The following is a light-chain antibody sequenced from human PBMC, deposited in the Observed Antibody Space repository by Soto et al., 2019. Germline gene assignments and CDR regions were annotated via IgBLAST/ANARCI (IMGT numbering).Light chain of an antibody. CDR3: LQDYNYPRT. CDR2: ASF. CDR1: QDIRND. Sequence: AIQMTQSPSSLSASVGDRVTITCRASQDIRNDLGWYQQKPGKAPKLLMYASFSLQSGVPSRFSGSGSGTDFTFTISSLQPEDSATYYCLQDYNYPRTFGQGTKVEIK. V-gene: IGKV1-6*01. J-gene: IGKJ1*01.